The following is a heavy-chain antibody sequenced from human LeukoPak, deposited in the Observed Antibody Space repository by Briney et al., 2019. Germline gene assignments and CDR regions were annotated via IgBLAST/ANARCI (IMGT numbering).Heavy chain of an antibody. J-gene: IGHJ6*02. Sequence: SETLSLTCAVYGGSFSGYYWSWLRQPPGKGLEWIGEINHSGSTNYNPSLKSRVTISVDTSKNQFSLKLSSVTAADTAVYYCAREVSTMVRGVIGLMDVWGQGTTVTVSS. V-gene: IGHV4-34*01. CDR2: INHSGST. D-gene: IGHD3-10*01. CDR3: AREVSTMVRGVIGLMDV. CDR1: GGSFSGYY.